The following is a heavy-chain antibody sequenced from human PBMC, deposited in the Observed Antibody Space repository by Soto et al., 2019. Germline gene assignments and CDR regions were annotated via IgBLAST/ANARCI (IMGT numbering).Heavy chain of an antibody. CDR1: GGTFSSYT. CDR3: ARGRFYSSSWSNWFDP. Sequence: SVKVSCKASGGTFSSYTISWVRQAPGQGLEWMRRIIPILGIANYAQKFQGRVTITADKSTSTAYMELSSLRSEDTAVYYCARGRFYSSSWSNWFDPWGQGTLVTVSS. D-gene: IGHD6-13*01. J-gene: IGHJ5*02. CDR2: IIPILGIA. V-gene: IGHV1-69*02.